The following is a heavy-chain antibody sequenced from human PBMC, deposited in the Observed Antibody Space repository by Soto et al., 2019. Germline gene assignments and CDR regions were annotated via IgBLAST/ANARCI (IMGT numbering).Heavy chain of an antibody. J-gene: IGHJ4*02. CDR3: ARGRGYSYGYSDY. D-gene: IGHD5-18*01. V-gene: IGHV4-59*01. CDR1: GGSISSYY. Sequence: ASETLSLTCTVSGGSISSYYWSWIRQPPGKGLEWIGYIYYSGSTNYNPSLKSRVTISVDTSKNQFSLKLSSVTAADTAVYYCARGRGYSYGYSDYWGQGTLVTVS. CDR2: IYYSGST.